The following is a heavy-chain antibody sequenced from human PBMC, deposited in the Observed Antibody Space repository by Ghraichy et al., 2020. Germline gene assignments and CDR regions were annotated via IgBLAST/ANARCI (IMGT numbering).Heavy chain of an antibody. CDR2: ISGSGGST. J-gene: IGHJ4*02. Sequence: GESLNISCAASGFSFSSYAMSWVRQAPGKGLEWVSDISGSGGSTYYADSVKGRFTISRDNSKNTLYLKMNSLRAEDTAVYYCARDPYGSGSSWGQGTLVTVSS. D-gene: IGHD3-10*01. CDR3: ARDPYGSGSS. CDR1: GFSFSSYA. V-gene: IGHV3-23*01.